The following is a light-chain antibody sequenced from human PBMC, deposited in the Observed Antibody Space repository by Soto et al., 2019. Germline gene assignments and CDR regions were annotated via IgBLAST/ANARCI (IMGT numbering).Light chain of an antibody. CDR1: SSDVGGYNY. J-gene: IGLJ1*01. Sequence: QSALTQPASVSGSPGQSITISCTGTSSDVGGYNYVSWYQQHPGKAPKLIIYEVSNRPSGVSNRFSGSKSGNTASLTISGLQAEDEADYYCNSYTRESTGVFGTGTQLTV. CDR3: NSYTRESTGV. CDR2: EVS. V-gene: IGLV2-14*01.